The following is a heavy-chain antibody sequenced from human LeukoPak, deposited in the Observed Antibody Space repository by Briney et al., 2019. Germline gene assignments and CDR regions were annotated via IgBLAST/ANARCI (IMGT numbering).Heavy chain of an antibody. CDR2: INSDGSIT. D-gene: IGHD2-21*01. Sequence: GGSLRFSCAASGFTFSRNWMHWVRQAPGKGLVWVSRINSDGSITNYADSLKGRFTISRDNAKNTLYLQMSSLRAEDTAVYYCAKIAAYWGQGTLVTVP. CDR3: AKIAAY. V-gene: IGHV3-74*01. CDR1: GFTFSRNW. J-gene: IGHJ4*02.